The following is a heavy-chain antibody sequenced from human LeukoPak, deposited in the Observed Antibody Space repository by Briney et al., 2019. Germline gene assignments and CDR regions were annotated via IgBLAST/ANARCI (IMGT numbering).Heavy chain of an antibody. V-gene: IGHV1-2*02. CDR2: INPKSGET. CDR3: ARDRDYSNTERGFDY. D-gene: IGHD4-11*01. CDR1: GYTYTDYY. Sequence: GASVKDSCKTSGYTYTDYYIHWVRQAPGQGRDWMGWINPKSGETNSAQKFQGRVTMTGDTSISTAYMELRRVTSDDTAVYYCARDRDYSNTERGFDYWGQGTLVTVSS. J-gene: IGHJ4*02.